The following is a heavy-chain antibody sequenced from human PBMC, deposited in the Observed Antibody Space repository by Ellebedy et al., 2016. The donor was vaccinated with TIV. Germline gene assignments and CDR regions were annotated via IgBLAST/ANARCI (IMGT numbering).Heavy chain of an antibody. CDR2: ISVDGSKR. Sequence: PGGSLRLSCAASGVTFSNYGMHWVRQTPGKGLEWVAFISVDGSKRHYVDSVKGRITISRDNSRNTLYLQMNGLRPEDTAVYYCAKDHGDEYNLTPFDNWGQGTLVTVSS. V-gene: IGHV3-30*18. J-gene: IGHJ4*02. CDR3: AKDHGDEYNLTPFDN. CDR1: GVTFSNYG. D-gene: IGHD5-24*01.